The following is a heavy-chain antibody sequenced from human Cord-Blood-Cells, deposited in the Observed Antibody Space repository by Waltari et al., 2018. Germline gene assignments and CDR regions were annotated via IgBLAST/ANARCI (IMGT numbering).Heavy chain of an antibody. CDR3: ARGGGIAAAGEDNWYFDL. Sequence: QVQLQQWGAGLLKPSETLSLTCAVYGGSFSGYYWSWIRQPPGKGLEWIGEINHSGSTNYHPSLKSRVTISVDTSKNQFSLKLSSVTAADTAVYYCARGGGIAAAGEDNWYFDLWGRGTLVTVSS. CDR2: INHSGST. D-gene: IGHD6-13*01. CDR1: GGSFSGYY. V-gene: IGHV4-34*01. J-gene: IGHJ2*01.